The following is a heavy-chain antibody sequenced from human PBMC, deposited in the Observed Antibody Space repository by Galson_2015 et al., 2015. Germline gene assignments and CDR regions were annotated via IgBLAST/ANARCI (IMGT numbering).Heavy chain of an antibody. D-gene: IGHD4-17*01. J-gene: IGHJ4*02. CDR1: GFIFSSYA. CDR2: ISYNGNNI. V-gene: IGHV3-30*09. CDR3: ARSHDYGDYWLGYFDS. Sequence: SLRLSCAASGFIFSSYAMHWVRQAPGKGLEWVTVISYNGNNIYYADSVKGRFAISRDNSKNTVYLQMNSLRAEDTAVYYCARSHDYGDYWLGYFDSWGQGTLVTVSS.